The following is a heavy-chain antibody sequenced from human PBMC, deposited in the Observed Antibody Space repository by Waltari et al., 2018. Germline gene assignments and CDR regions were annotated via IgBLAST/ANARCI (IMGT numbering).Heavy chain of an antibody. CDR1: GGSIRSHY. D-gene: IGHD1-26*01. V-gene: IGHV4-59*11. Sequence: QVQLQESGPGLVKPSETLSLTCTVSGGSIRSHYWSWIRQPPGKGLEWIGYIYYSGSTNYNPSLKSRVTISVDTSKNQFSLKLSSVTAADTAVYYCARLFRSHGDAFDIWGQGTMVTVSS. J-gene: IGHJ3*02. CDR3: ARLFRSHGDAFDI. CDR2: IYYSGST.